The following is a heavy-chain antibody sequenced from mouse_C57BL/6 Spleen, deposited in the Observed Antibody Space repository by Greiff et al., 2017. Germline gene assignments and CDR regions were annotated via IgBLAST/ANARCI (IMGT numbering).Heavy chain of an antibody. CDR2: INPNNGGT. Sequence: VQLQQSGPELVKPGASVKISCKASGYTFTDYYMNWVKQSHGKSLEWIGDINPNNGGTSYNQKFKGKATLTVDKSSSTAYMELRSLTSEDSAVYYCARDEDGYLDYWGQGTTLTVAS. CDR1: GYTFTDYY. CDR3: ARDEDGYLDY. V-gene: IGHV1-26*01. D-gene: IGHD2-3*01. J-gene: IGHJ2*01.